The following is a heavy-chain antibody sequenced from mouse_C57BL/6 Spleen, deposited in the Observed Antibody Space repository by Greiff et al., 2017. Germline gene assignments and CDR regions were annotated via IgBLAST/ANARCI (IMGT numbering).Heavy chain of an antibody. CDR3: ARYSFYYYCSNSMDY. J-gene: IGHJ4*01. CDR1: GFTFTDYY. D-gene: IGHD1-1*01. V-gene: IGHV7-3*01. Sequence: DVKLVESGGGLVQPGGSLSLSCAASGFTFTDYYMSWVRQPPGKALEWLGFIRNKANGYTTEYSASVKGRFTISRDHSQSILYLQMNALRAEDRASYYCARYSFYYYCSNSMDYWGQGTAVTVSS. CDR2: IRNKANGYTT.